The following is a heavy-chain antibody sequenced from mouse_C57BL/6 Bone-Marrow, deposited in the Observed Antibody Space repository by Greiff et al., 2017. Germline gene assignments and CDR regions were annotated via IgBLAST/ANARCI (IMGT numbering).Heavy chain of an antibody. CDR2: INSDGGST. CDR1: EYEFPSYD. D-gene: IGHD1-1*02. J-gene: IGHJ4*01. V-gene: IGHV5-2*01. Sequence: EVQLVESGGGLVQPGASLKLSCESNEYEFPSYDMSWVRKTPGRGLELVAAINSDGGSTYYPDTMESRFTISRDNPKKTLYLQMGSLRSEDTALYYCARQGWGYWGQGTSVTVSS. CDR3: ARQGWGY.